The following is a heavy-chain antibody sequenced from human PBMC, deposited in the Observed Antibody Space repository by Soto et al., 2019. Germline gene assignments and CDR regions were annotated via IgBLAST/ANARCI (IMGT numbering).Heavy chain of an antibody. CDR3: ARGDTRLGELSHNY. Sequence: SETLSLTGVVSGGSVSSGGHSWSWIRRSPGKGLEWVGSIYQSEYAYYSPSLRSRVAISVDRSNNQVSLRMTSMTAADTAIYYCARGDTRLGELSHNYWGQGTLVTVSS. CDR1: GGSVSSGGHS. CDR2: IYQSEYA. V-gene: IGHV4-30-2*06. D-gene: IGHD3-16*02. J-gene: IGHJ4*02.